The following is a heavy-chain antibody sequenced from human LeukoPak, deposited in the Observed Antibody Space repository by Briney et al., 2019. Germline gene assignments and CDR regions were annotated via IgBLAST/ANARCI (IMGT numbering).Heavy chain of an antibody. CDR3: ASEAYCSGGSCSLHRVAS. CDR1: RYTFTAYY. Sequence: GAVNDSCMSSRYTFTAYYMHWVRQAPGRGVEWMGWIDTNSGGTKYAQKFQGRVTITGDTSIGTAYMELSSLISDDTAVYYCASEAYCSGGSCSLHRVASWGQGTLVTVSS. CDR2: IDTNSGGT. J-gene: IGHJ4*02. V-gene: IGHV1-2*02. D-gene: IGHD2-15*01.